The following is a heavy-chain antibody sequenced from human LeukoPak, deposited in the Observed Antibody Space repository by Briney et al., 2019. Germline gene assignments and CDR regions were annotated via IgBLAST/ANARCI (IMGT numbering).Heavy chain of an antibody. CDR2: TWYERNSN. J-gene: IGHJ4*02. V-gene: IGHV3-33*01. Sequence: PGRSLRLSCAASGFTFSRFGMHWVRQAPGKGLEWVAVTWYERNSNYYADSVKGRFTISRDNSKNTVYLQMNSLRVEDTAVYFCARSAEAGSLDYWGQGALVTVSS. CDR3: ARSAEAGSLDY. CDR1: GFTFSRFG. D-gene: IGHD1-1*01.